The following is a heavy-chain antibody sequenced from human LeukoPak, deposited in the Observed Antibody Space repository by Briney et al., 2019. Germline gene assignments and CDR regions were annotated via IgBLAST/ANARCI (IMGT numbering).Heavy chain of an antibody. CDR2: IYYSGST. D-gene: IGHD6-13*01. CDR3: ARSRAAGQGHDAFDI. Sequence: PSETLSLTCTVSGGSISSGDYYWSWIRQPPGKGLEWIGYIYYSGSTYYNPSLKSRVTISVDTSTNQFSLKLSSVTAADTAVYYCARSRAAGQGHDAFDIWGQGTMVTVSS. J-gene: IGHJ3*02. V-gene: IGHV4-30-4*08. CDR1: GGSISSGDYY.